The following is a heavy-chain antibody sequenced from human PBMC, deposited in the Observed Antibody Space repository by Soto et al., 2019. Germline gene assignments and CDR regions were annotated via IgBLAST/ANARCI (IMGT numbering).Heavy chain of an antibody. V-gene: IGHV2-5*01. Sequence: QITLRESGPTLVKPTQTLTLTCTFSGFSLSSTGVGVGWIRQPPGKALEWLALIYWNDDKRYSPFLKRRLTITKDTSKNQVVLTMTNMDPVDTATYYCAHSRSGYRGNKHFDYWGQGTLATVSS. D-gene: IGHD1-1*01. CDR1: GFSLSSTGVG. CDR3: AHSRSGYRGNKHFDY. CDR2: IYWNDDK. J-gene: IGHJ4*02.